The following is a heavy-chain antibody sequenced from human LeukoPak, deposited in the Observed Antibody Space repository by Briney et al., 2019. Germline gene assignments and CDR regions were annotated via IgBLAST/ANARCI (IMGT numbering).Heavy chain of an antibody. Sequence: SETLSLTWTVAGDSIRRHYCAWIRQPPGKRLEWIGHIYNSATTDYNPSFKSRVTISLDTSKQQFSLKMTSVTALDSAVYYCARGGEGYNDDAFEVWGLGTAVTVSS. CDR2: IYNSATT. CDR1: GDSIRRHY. CDR3: ARGGEGYNDDAFEV. V-gene: IGHV4-59*11. J-gene: IGHJ3*01. D-gene: IGHD5-24*01.